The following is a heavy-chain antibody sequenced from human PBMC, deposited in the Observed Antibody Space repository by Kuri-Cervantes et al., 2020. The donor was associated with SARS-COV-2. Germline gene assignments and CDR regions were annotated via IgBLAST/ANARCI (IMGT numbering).Heavy chain of an antibody. V-gene: IGHV3-53*01. Sequence: GESLKISWAASGFTVSSNYMSWVRQAPGKGLEWVSVIYSSGSTYYADSVKGRFTISRDNSKNTVYLQMNSLRAEDTAVDYCARGGGSGCCPSDYWGQGTLVTVSS. CDR2: IYSSGST. CDR1: GFTVSSNY. J-gene: IGHJ4*02. D-gene: IGHD3-10*01. CDR3: ARGGGSGCCPSDY.